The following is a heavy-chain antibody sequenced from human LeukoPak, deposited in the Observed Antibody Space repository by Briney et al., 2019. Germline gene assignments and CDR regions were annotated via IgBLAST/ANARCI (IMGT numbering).Heavy chain of an antibody. CDR1: GGSISSSSYY. CDR2: IYYSGST. Sequence: SETLSLICTVSGGSISSSSYYWGWIRQPPGKGLEWIGSIYYSGSTYYNPSLKSRVTISVDTSKNQFSLKLSSVTAADPAVYYCARLSLLSAFDIWGQGTMVTVSS. CDR3: ARLSLLSAFDI. V-gene: IGHV4-39*01. J-gene: IGHJ3*02.